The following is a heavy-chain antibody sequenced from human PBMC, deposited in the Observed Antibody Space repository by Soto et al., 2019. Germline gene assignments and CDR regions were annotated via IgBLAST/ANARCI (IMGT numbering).Heavy chain of an antibody. CDR2: INHSGST. Sequence: QVQLQQWGAGLLKPSETLSLTCAVYGGSFSGYYWSWIRQPPGKGLEWIGEINHSGSTNYNPSLNSRITISVDTSKNQFSRQLSSVTPADTAVYYCATQLGSSTSCYGFDPWGQGTLVTVSS. CDR3: ATQLGSSTSCYGFDP. V-gene: IGHV4-34*01. J-gene: IGHJ5*02. D-gene: IGHD2-2*01. CDR1: GGSFSGYY.